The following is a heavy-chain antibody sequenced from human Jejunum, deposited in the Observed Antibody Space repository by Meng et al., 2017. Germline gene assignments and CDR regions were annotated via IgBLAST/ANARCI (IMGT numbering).Heavy chain of an antibody. CDR3: TRAETGSSYLD. V-gene: IGHV3-49*03. CDR2: IRSKTYGGTT. Sequence: GESLKISCTTSGFTLGDYYMSWCRQAPGKGLEWVGFIRSKTYGGTTEYAASVKGRFTISRDDSKSIAYLQRNSLKTEDTAVYYCTRAETGSSYLDWGQGTLVTVSS. D-gene: IGHD1-26*01. J-gene: IGHJ4*02. CDR1: GFTLGDYY.